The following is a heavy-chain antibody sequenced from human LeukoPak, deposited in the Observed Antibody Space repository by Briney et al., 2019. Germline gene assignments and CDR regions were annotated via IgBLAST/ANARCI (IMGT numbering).Heavy chain of an antibody. J-gene: IGHJ4*02. CDR1: GFTLSSNY. CDR3: ARESPVGTFDY. V-gene: IGHV3-66*01. D-gene: IGHD1-1*01. Sequence: GGSLRLSCAASGFTLSSNYMSWVRQAPGKGLEWVSGIYSGGSTYYADSVKGRFTISRDNSKNTLYLQMNSLRAEETAGYYCARESPVGTFDYWGQGTLVTVSS. CDR2: IYSGGST.